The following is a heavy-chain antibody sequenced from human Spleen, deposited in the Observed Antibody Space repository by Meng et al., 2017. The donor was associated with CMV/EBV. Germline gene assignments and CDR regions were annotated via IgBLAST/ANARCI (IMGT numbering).Heavy chain of an antibody. J-gene: IGHJ1*01. CDR1: GFTFSPYS. CDR3: ARDNGVGVAALFLH. D-gene: IGHD2-15*01. CDR2: ISSSGSYI. V-gene: IGHV3-21*06. Sequence: GGSLRLSCAASGFTFSPYSMSWVRQAPGKGLEWVSSISSSGSYIHYADSVKGRFTISRDNAKNSLYLQMNSLRVEDTALYYCARDNGVGVAALFLHWGQGTPVTVSS.